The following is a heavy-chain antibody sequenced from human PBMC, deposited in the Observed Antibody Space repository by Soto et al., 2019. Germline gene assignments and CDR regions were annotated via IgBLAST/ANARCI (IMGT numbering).Heavy chain of an antibody. V-gene: IGHV3-23*01. D-gene: IGHD3-10*01. CDR2: ISGSGGST. J-gene: IGHJ4*02. CDR1: GFTFSSYA. CDR3: AKGVKWFGELSLDF. Sequence: EVQLLESGGGLVQPGGSLRLSCAASGFTFSSYAMSWVRQAPGKGLEWVSAISGSGGSTYYADSVKGRFTISRDNSKNTLYLQMNSLRAEDTAVYYWAKGVKWFGELSLDFWGQGTLVTVSS.